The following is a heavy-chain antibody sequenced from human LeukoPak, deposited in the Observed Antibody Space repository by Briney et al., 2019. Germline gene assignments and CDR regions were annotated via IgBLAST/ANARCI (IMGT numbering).Heavy chain of an antibody. CDR1: GFTFSSYA. CDR2: ISGSGGST. Sequence: GGSLRLSCAASGFTFSSYAMSWVRQAPGKGLEWVSAISGSGGSTYYADSVKGRFTISRDNSKNTLYLQMNSLRAEDTAVYYCATYYYGSGKTFDIWGQGTMVAVSS. CDR3: ATYYYGSGKTFDI. J-gene: IGHJ3*02. D-gene: IGHD3-10*01. V-gene: IGHV3-23*01.